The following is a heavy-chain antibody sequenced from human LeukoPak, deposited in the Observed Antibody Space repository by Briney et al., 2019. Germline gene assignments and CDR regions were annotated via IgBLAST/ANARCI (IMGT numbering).Heavy chain of an antibody. V-gene: IGHV4-34*01. CDR3: ARRPNPGIAVAGTGKNAFDI. CDR2: INHSGST. Sequence: SETLSLTCTVSGGSPSSYYWSWIRQPPGKGLEWIGEINHSGSTNYNPSLTSRGTISVDTTKNQFSLKLSSVTAADTAVYYCARRPNPGIAVAGTGKNAFDIWGQGTMVTVSS. D-gene: IGHD6-19*01. J-gene: IGHJ3*02. CDR1: GGSPSSYY.